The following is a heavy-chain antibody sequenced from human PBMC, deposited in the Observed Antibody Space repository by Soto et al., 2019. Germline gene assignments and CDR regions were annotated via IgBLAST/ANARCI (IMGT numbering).Heavy chain of an antibody. CDR1: GFTFSSYE. V-gene: IGHV3-48*03. D-gene: IGHD6-6*01. J-gene: IGHJ6*02. Sequence: GSLRLSCAASGFTFSSYEMNWVRQAPGKGLEWVSYISSSGSTIYYADSVKGRFTISRDNAKNSLYLQMNSLRAEDTAVYYCARAAEYSSSPGGMDVWGQGTTVTVSS. CDR2: ISSSGSTI. CDR3: ARAAEYSSSPGGMDV.